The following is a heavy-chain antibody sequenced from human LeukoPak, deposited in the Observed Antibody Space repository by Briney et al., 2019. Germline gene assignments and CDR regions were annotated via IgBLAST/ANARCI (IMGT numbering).Heavy chain of an antibody. CDR1: GGSFSGYY. V-gene: IGHV4-59*01. CDR2: IYYSGST. D-gene: IGHD6-19*01. J-gene: IGHJ4*02. CDR3: AREHSSGWYFDY. Sequence: SETLSLTCAVYGGSFSGYYWSWIRQPPGKGLEWIGYIYYSGSTNYNPSLKSRVSISVDTSKNQFSLNLSSVTAADTAVYYCAREHSSGWYFDYWGQGTLVTVAS.